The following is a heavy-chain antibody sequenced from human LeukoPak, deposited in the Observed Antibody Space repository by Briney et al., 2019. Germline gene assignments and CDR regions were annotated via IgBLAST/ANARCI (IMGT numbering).Heavy chain of an antibody. J-gene: IGHJ4*02. CDR2: IRSKAYGGTT. CDR3: TRLGSYYGFWSGSQF. D-gene: IGHD3-3*01. CDR1: GFTFGDYA. V-gene: IGHV3-49*03. Sequence: PGGSLRLSCTASGFTFGDYAMSWFRQAPGKGLDWVGFIRSKAYGGTTQYAASVKGRFTISRDDSKSIAYLQMNSLKTEDTAVYYCTRLGSYYGFWSGSQFWGQGTLVTVSS.